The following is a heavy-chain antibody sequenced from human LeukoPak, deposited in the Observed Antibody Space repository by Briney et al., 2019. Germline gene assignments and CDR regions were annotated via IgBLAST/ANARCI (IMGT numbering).Heavy chain of an antibody. D-gene: IGHD3-3*01. CDR2: IRSKTYVGTI. V-gene: IGHV3-49*03. Sequence: PGRSLRLSCTTSGFTFGDYGLSWFRQGPGKGLQWVGFIRSKTYVGTIEYAASVKGRFTISRDDSKSIAYMQMNSLKTEDTAVYYCARAPYYDFILDYWGQGTLVTVSS. CDR1: GFTFGDYG. J-gene: IGHJ4*02. CDR3: ARAPYYDFILDY.